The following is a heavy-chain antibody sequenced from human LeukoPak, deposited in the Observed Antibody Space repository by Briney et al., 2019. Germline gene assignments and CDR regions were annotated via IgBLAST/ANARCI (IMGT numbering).Heavy chain of an antibody. CDR1: GFTFSSYA. CDR3: AREAKVGGALQY. J-gene: IGHJ4*02. Sequence: GGSLRLSCAASGFTFSSYAMSWVRQAPGKGLVWVSRINTDGGFTRYADSVQGRFIISRDTAKNTLFLQMNSLRAEDTAVYYCAREAKVGGALQYWGQGILVTVSS. V-gene: IGHV3-74*01. D-gene: IGHD1-26*01. CDR2: INTDGGFT.